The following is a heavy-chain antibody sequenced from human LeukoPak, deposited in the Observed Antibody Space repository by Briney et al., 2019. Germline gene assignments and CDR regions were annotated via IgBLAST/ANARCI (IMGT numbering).Heavy chain of an antibody. Sequence: PGGSLRLSCAASGFTFSSYAMSWVRQAPGEGLEWVSAISGSGGSTYYADSVKGRFTISRDNSKNTLYLQMNSLRAEDTAVYYCATLGVLWLVQFDYWGQGTLVTVSS. CDR2: ISGSGGST. V-gene: IGHV3-23*01. J-gene: IGHJ4*02. CDR3: ATLGVLWLVQFDY. D-gene: IGHD6-19*01. CDR1: GFTFSSYA.